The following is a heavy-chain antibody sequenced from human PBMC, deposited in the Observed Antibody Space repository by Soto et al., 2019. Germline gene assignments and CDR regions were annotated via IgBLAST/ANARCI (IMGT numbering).Heavy chain of an antibody. CDR2: TYYRSKLDN. J-gene: IGHJ4*02. CDR1: GDSVSSNYVT. D-gene: IGHD2-15*01. Sequence: PSQTLSLTCAISGDSVSSNYVTWNWIRQSPSRVLEWLGRTYYRSKLDNDYRMSVKGRITINPDTSKNQFSQQLNSVSPEDTAVYYCARASSGRFDYWGQGTLVTVSS. V-gene: IGHV6-1*01. CDR3: ARASSGRFDY.